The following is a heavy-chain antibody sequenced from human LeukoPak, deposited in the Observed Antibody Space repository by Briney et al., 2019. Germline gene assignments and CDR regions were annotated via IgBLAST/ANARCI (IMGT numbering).Heavy chain of an antibody. Sequence: GGSLRLSCAVSGFSFSITWMHWVRQVPGQGLVWVARITSDGTSISYAESVKGRFTISRDNAKNTLYLQMNSLRAGDTAVYYCASTPNGVAAIYFDYWGQGTLVTVSS. CDR1: GFSFSITW. J-gene: IGHJ4*02. CDR2: ITSDGTSI. CDR3: ASTPNGVAAIYFDY. V-gene: IGHV3-74*03. D-gene: IGHD2-15*01.